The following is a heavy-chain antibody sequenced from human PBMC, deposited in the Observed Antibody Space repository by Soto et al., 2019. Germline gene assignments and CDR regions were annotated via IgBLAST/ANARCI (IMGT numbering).Heavy chain of an antibody. J-gene: IGHJ4*02. CDR3: ARGQFNILTGYYIDY. Sequence: SETLSLTCTVSGGSISSYRWSWIRQPPGEGLEWIGSIYYSGNTNYNPSLKSRVTISADTSKNEFSLRLRSVTTADMAVYYCARGQFNILTGYYIDYWGQGTLVTVPQ. CDR2: IYYSGNT. D-gene: IGHD3-9*01. CDR1: GGSISSYR. V-gene: IGHV4-59*12.